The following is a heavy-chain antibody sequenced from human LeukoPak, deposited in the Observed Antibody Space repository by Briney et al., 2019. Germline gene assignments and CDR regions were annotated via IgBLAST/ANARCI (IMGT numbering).Heavy chain of an antibody. CDR2: ISACNGNT. D-gene: IGHD3-9*01. V-gene: IGHV1-18*01. CDR1: GYTFTSYG. Sequence: GASVKVSCKASGYTFTSYGISWVRQAPGQGLEWVGCISACNGNTNYAQKLQSRVTTTTDTTTSTAYMELRSLRSDDTAVYYCARYFHWLPPYNYGMDVWGQGSTVTVSS. J-gene: IGHJ6*02. CDR3: ARYFHWLPPYNYGMDV.